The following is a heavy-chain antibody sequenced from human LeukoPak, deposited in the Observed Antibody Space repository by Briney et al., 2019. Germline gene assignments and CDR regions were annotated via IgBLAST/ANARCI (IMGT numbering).Heavy chain of an antibody. V-gene: IGHV3-7*03. J-gene: IGHJ6*02. Sequence: GGSLRLSCAASGFTFSNYWMSWVRQAPGKGLEWVANIKQDGSEKNYVGSVKGRFTILRDDAKKSLYLQMNSLRAEDTAVYYCARDVPFGGVWGQGTTVTVSS. CDR1: GFTFSNYW. D-gene: IGHD3-10*01. CDR3: ARDVPFGGV. CDR2: IKQDGSEK.